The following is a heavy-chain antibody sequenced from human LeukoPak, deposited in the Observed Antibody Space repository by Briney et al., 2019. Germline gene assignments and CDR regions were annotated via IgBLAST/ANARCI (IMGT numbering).Heavy chain of an antibody. CDR3: ARGYGSGSNWFDP. J-gene: IGHJ5*02. V-gene: IGHV4-4*07. CDR2: IYSSGST. D-gene: IGHD3-10*01. CDR1: GCSISTYY. Sequence: SETLSLTCTVSGCSISTYYWSWIRQPAGKDLEWIGHIYSSGSTNYNPSLKSRVTMSVDTSKNQLSLKLKSVTAADTAVYYCARGYGSGSNWFDPWGQGTLVIVSS.